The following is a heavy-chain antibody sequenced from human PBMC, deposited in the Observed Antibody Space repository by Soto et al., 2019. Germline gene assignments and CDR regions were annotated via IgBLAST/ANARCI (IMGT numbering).Heavy chain of an antibody. CDR3: ARVRGSWYSRTLDY. CDR2: INHSGST. Sequence: SETLSLTCAVYGGSFSGYYWSWIRQPPGKGLEWIGEINHSGSTNYNPSLKSRVTISVDTSKNQFSLKLSSVTAADTAVYYCARVRGSWYSRTLDYWGQGTLVTVSS. V-gene: IGHV4-34*01. D-gene: IGHD6-13*01. CDR1: GGSFSGYY. J-gene: IGHJ4*02.